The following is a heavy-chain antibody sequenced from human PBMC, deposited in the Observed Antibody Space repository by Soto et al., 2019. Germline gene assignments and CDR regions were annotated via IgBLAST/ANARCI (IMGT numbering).Heavy chain of an antibody. CDR2: IYYSGST. CDR1: GGSISSYY. D-gene: IGHD6-13*01. Sequence: SETLSLTWTVSGGSISSYYWSWIRQPPGKGLEWIGYIYYSGSTNYNPSLKSRVTISVDTSKNQFSLKLSSVTAADTAVYYCAREQGAVAGYYYYGMDVWGQGTTVTVSS. CDR3: AREQGAVAGYYYYGMDV. J-gene: IGHJ6*02. V-gene: IGHV4-59*01.